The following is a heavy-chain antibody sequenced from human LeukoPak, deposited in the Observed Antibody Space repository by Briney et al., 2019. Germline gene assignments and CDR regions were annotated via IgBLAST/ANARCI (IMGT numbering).Heavy chain of an antibody. J-gene: IGHJ4*02. D-gene: IGHD5-18*01. CDR2: INPDGSEK. V-gene: IGHV3-7*03. CDR1: GFTFSTSW. CDR3: ARDFGYSQCDY. Sequence: PGGSLRLSCVASGFTFSTSWMDWVRQAPGKGLEWVANINPDGSEKFHVDSVKGRFTISRDNAKNSLYLQMNSLRAEDTAVYYCARDFGYSQCDYWGQGSLVTVSS.